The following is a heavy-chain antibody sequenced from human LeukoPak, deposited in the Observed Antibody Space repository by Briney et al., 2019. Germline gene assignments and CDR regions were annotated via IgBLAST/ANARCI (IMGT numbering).Heavy chain of an antibody. CDR3: ATNFLYYYGSGSSYYYMDV. CDR1: GFTFSDYY. V-gene: IGHV3-11*04. CDR2: ISSSGSTI. Sequence: GGSLRLSCAASGFTFSDYYMSWIRQAPGKGLEWVSYISSSGSTIYYADSVKGRFTISRDNAKNSLYLRMNSLRAEDTAVYYCATNFLYYYGSGSSYYYMDVWGKGTTVTVSS. J-gene: IGHJ6*03. D-gene: IGHD3-10*01.